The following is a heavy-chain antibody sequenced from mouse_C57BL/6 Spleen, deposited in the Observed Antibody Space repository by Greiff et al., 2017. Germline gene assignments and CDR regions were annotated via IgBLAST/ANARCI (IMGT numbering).Heavy chain of an antibody. CDR3: ARDDYDGRFAY. Sequence: DVQLQESGPELVKPGASVKMSCKASGYTFTDYNMHWVKQSHGKSLEWIGYINPNNGGTSYNQKFKGKATLTVNKSSSTAYMELRSLTSEDSAVYYCARDDYDGRFAYWGQGTLVTVSA. D-gene: IGHD2-4*01. V-gene: IGHV1-22*01. CDR2: INPNNGGT. J-gene: IGHJ3*01. CDR1: GYTFTDYN.